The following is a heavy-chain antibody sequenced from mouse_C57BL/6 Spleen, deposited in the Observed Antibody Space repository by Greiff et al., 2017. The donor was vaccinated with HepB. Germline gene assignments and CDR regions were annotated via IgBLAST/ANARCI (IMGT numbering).Heavy chain of an antibody. Sequence: QVQLQQSGAELAKPGASVKLSCKASGYTFTSYWMHWVKQRPGQGLEWIGYINPSSGYTKYNQKFKDKATLTADKSSSTAYMQLSSLTYEDSAVYYCARGYYGYDGYFDYWGQGTTLTVAS. CDR3: ARGYYGYDGYFDY. D-gene: IGHD2-2*01. V-gene: IGHV1-7*01. CDR1: GYTFTSYW. J-gene: IGHJ2*01. CDR2: INPSSGYT.